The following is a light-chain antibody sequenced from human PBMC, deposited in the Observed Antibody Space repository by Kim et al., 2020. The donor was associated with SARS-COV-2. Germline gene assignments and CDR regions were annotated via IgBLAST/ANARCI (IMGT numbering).Light chain of an antibody. J-gene: IGKJ4*01. CDR3: QQSHTTPLLS. Sequence: SVGDRVTIACRASQSIGTYLNWDQQKPGKAPKLLIYAAASLQSGVPSRFIGSGSGTDFTLTISSLQPEDFATYYCQQSHTTPLLSFGGGTKVDIK. CDR2: AAA. CDR1: QSIGTY. V-gene: IGKV1-39*01.